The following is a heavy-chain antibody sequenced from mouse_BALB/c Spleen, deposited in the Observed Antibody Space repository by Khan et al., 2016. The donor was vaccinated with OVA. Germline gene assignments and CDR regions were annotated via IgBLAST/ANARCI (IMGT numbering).Heavy chain of an antibody. CDR1: GYSFTNYW. Sequence: QVQLKQSGAELVKPGASVKLSCTTSGYSFTNYWIHWVLQSPGKGLEWIAYIDPVSDTTYYTEKFKGKATMTGDKSSSTAYMQLSSLTSEDSAVYYCARDGYLSWFAYWGQGTLVTVS. CDR3: ARDGYLSWFAY. V-gene: IGHV1-77*01. CDR2: IDPVSDTT. D-gene: IGHD2-3*01. J-gene: IGHJ3*01.